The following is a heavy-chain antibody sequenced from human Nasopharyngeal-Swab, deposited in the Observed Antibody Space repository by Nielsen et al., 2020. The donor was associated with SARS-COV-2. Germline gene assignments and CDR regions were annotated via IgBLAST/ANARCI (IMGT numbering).Heavy chain of an antibody. CDR2: IYYSGST. J-gene: IGHJ6*02. CDR3: ARSGPHYGMDV. Sequence: RQAPGKGLEWIGYIYYSGSTNYNPSLKSRVTISADTSKNQFSLKLSSVTAADTAVYYCARSGPHYGMDVWGQGTTVTVSS. V-gene: IGHV4-59*01.